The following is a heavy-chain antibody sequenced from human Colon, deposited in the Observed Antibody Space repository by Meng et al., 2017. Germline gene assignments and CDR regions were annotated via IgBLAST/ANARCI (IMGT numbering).Heavy chain of an antibody. CDR2: ISNSGST. CDR3: ARTGLHSYYFDY. Sequence: VGTQEAGQGPLKPSQTLSLTCTASGGVNSSGGCYWGWIRQHPGKGLEWIGYISNSGSTYYNPSLKSRTTISIDTSKNQFSLNLFSLTVADTAVYYCARTGLHSYYFDYWGQGTLVTVSS. D-gene: IGHD2-21*01. CDR1: GGVNSSGGCY. V-gene: IGHV4-31*02. J-gene: IGHJ4*02.